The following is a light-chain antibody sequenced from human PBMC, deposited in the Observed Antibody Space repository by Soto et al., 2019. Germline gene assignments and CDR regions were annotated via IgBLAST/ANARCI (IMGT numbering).Light chain of an antibody. J-gene: IGKJ1*01. CDR3: QQYAYWPET. Sequence: EVMMTQFPDTVSVPPGETVTLSCGASQSVRTNLAWYQQRPGQAPRLLIHYSSTRATDVPARFSGSGSGTNFTLAISSLQSEDFAVYFCQQYAYWPETFGQGTKVDI. CDR1: QSVRTN. V-gene: IGKV3D-15*01. CDR2: YSS.